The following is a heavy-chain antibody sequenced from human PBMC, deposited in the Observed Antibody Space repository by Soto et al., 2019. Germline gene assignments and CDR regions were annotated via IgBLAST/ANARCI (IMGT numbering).Heavy chain of an antibody. V-gene: IGHV3-23*01. Sequence: QPGGSLRLSCAASGFTFSSYAMSWVRQAPGKGLEWVSAVLDSGAATYYADSVKGRFTISRDNSKNTLYLQMNSLRAEDTAVYYCAKRSYTSGWYYFDYWGQGTLVTVSS. CDR1: GFTFSSYA. J-gene: IGHJ4*02. CDR2: VLDSGAAT. D-gene: IGHD6-19*01. CDR3: AKRSYTSGWYYFDY.